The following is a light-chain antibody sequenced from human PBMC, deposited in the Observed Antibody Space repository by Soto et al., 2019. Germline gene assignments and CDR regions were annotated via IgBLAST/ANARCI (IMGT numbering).Light chain of an antibody. Sequence: QSVLTQPPSASGSPGQSVSISCTGTSSDVGGNKFVSWYQQHPGKAPKLMIYDVSERPSGVPDRFSGSKSGNTASLTVSGLQPEDEADYYCISYAGSNSVVFGGGTKLTVL. V-gene: IGLV2-8*01. CDR2: DVS. CDR3: ISYAGSNSVV. CDR1: SSDVGGNKF. J-gene: IGLJ2*01.